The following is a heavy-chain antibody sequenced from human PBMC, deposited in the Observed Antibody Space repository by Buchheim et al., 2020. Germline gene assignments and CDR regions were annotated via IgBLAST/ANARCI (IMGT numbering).Heavy chain of an antibody. CDR1: GGSISSSSYY. J-gene: IGHJ6*02. V-gene: IGHV4-39*07. Sequence: QLQLQESGPGLVKPSETLSLTCTVSGGSISSSSYYWGWIRQPPGKGLEWIGSIYYSGSTYYNPSLKSRVNISVDRSQNKFSLKLSSVTAADTAVYYCARDNLVVVPAAMRYYYYGMDVWGQGTT. CDR3: ARDNLVVVPAAMRYYYYGMDV. CDR2: IYYSGST. D-gene: IGHD2-2*01.